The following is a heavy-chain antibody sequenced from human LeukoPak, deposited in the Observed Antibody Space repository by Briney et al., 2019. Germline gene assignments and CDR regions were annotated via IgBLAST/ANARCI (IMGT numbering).Heavy chain of an antibody. CDR3: ARQGGDTMVRGVVRDWFDP. Sequence: SGTLSLTCTVSGDSISSSIYYWGRIRQPPGKGLEWIGCIYYNDYTYYTSSLKSRVTISVDTSKNQFSLKLISVTAADTAVYYCARQGGDTMVRGVVRDWFDPWGQGTLVTVSS. J-gene: IGHJ5*02. CDR2: IYYNDYT. CDR1: GDSISSSIYY. V-gene: IGHV4-39*01. D-gene: IGHD3-10*01.